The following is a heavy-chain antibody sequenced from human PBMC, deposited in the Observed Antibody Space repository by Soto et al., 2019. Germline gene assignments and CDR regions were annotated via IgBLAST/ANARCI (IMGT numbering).Heavy chain of an antibody. CDR1: GGSISSGDYY. Sequence: PSETLSLTCTVSGGSISSGDYYWSWIRQPPGKGLEWIGYIYYSGSTYYNPSLKSRVTISVDTSKNQFSLKLSSVTAADTAVYYCARDKSGIVGIPYYYGMDVWGQGTTVTVSS. D-gene: IGHD3-22*01. V-gene: IGHV4-30-4*01. CDR3: ARDKSGIVGIPYYYGMDV. CDR2: IYYSGST. J-gene: IGHJ6*02.